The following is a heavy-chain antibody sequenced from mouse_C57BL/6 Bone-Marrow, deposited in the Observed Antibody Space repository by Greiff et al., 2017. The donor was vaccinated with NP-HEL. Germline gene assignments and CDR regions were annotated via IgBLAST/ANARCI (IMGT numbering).Heavy chain of an antibody. D-gene: IGHD2-1*01. CDR3: ARHGVYGIFDY. J-gene: IGHJ2*01. CDR1: GFTFSSYG. CDR2: LSSGGSYT. V-gene: IGHV5-6*01. Sequence: EVMLVESGGDLVKPGGSLKLSCAASGFTFSSYGMSWVRQTPDKRLEWVATLSSGGSYTYYPDSVKGRFTISRDNAKNTLYLQMSSLKSEDTAMYYCARHGVYGIFDYWGQGTTLTVSS.